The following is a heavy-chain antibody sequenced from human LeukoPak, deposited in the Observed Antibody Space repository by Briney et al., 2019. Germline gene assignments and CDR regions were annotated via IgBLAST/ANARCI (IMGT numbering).Heavy chain of an antibody. J-gene: IGHJ4*02. Sequence: ASVKASCKASGYTFTSYGISWVRQAPGQGLEWMGWISAYNGNTNYAQKLQGRVTMTTDTSTSTAYMELRSLRSDDTAVYYCARDGASGYYDSSGYDRFDYWGQGTLVTVSS. CDR3: ARDGASGYYDSSGYDRFDY. CDR1: GYTFTSYG. CDR2: ISAYNGNT. D-gene: IGHD3-22*01. V-gene: IGHV1-18*01.